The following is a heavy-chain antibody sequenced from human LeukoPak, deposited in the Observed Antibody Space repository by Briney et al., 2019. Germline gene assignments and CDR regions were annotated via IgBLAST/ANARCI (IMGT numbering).Heavy chain of an antibody. CDR2: INHSGST. D-gene: IGHD3-22*01. V-gene: IGHV4-39*07. Sequence: SETLSLTCTVSGGSISSSSYYWGWIRQPPGKGLEWIGEINHSGSTNYNPSLKSRVTISVDTSKNQFSLKLSSVTAADTAVYYCARGRTPRPYYYDSSGYSAWGQGTLVTVSS. CDR3: ARGRTPRPYYYDSSGYSA. CDR1: GGSISSSSYY. J-gene: IGHJ4*02.